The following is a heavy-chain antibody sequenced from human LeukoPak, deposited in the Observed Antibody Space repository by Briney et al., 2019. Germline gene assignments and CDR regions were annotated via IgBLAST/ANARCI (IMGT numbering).Heavy chain of an antibody. CDR3: YGSGRGGSFDY. CDR1: GGSFTGYY. J-gene: IGHJ4*02. Sequence: SETLSLTCAVYGGSFTGYYWSWIRQPPGKGLEWIGEINHSGSTNYNPSLNSRVTISVDPSKNQFSLKLSSVTAADTAVYYCYGSGRGGSFDYGGQGTLVTVSS. D-gene: IGHD3-10*01. CDR2: INHSGST. V-gene: IGHV4-34*01.